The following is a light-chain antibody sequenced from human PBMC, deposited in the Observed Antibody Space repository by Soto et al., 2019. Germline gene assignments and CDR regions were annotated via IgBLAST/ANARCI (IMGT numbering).Light chain of an antibody. CDR2: GTS. CDR1: QSVSSTY. Sequence: EVVLTQSPATLSLSPGERATLSCRASQSVSSTYLAWYQQQPGQAPRLLMSGTSNRATGTPDRFSGSGSGTDFTLTISRMEPEDFAVYCCQQYGSSPRTFGQGTKVDIK. V-gene: IGKV3-20*01. CDR3: QQYGSSPRT. J-gene: IGKJ1*01.